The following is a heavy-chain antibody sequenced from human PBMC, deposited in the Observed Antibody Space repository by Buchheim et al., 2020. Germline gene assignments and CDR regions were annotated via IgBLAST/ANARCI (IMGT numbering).Heavy chain of an antibody. V-gene: IGHV4-34*01. J-gene: IGHJ4*02. D-gene: IGHD3-10*01. Sequence: QVQLQQWGAGLLKPSETLSLTCAVYGGSFSGYYWSWIRQPPGKGLEWIGEINHSGSTNYNPSLKSRVTISVDTSNNQFSLKLSSVTAADTAVYYCARGESYPPYFDYWGQGTL. CDR2: INHSGST. CDR1: GGSFSGYY. CDR3: ARGESYPPYFDY.